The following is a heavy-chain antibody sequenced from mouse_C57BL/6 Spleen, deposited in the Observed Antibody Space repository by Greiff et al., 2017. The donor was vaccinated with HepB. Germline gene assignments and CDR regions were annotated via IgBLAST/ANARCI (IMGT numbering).Heavy chain of an antibody. CDR2: IYPGNSDT. Sequence: VQLQQSGTVLARPGASVKMSCKTSGYTFTSYWMHWVKQRPGQGLEWIGAIYPGNSDTSYNQKLKGKAKMTAVTSASTAYMELSSLTNEDSAVYYCTRGWLHSFDYWGQGTTLTVSS. CDR3: TRGWLHSFDY. D-gene: IGHD2-3*01. V-gene: IGHV1-5*01. J-gene: IGHJ2*01. CDR1: GYTFTSYW.